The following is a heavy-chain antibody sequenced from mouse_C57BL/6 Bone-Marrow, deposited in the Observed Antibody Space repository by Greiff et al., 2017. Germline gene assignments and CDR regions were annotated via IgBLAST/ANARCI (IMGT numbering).Heavy chain of an antibody. J-gene: IGHJ4*01. D-gene: IGHD3-2*02. CDR3: ARWGQLRPPYYYAMDY. CDR2: IYPRDGST. V-gene: IGHV1-85*01. CDR1: GYTFTSYD. Sequence: QVQLQQSGPELVKPGASVKLSCKASGYTFTSYDINWVKQRPGQGLEWIGWIYPRDGSTKYNEKFKGKATLTVDTSSSTAYMELHSLTSEDSAVYFCARWGQLRPPYYYAMDYWGQGTSVTVSS.